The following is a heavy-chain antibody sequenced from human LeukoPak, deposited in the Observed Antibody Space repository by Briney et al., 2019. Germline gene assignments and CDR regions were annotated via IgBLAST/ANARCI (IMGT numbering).Heavy chain of an antibody. Sequence: SETLSLTCNVSGGSISTTTNSWGWAWIRQRPTKGLEWIGSIYYGGSPYYTSSLKSRVTISVDTSKNQFSLKLASLTAADTAVYYCARRPIVGITGFYFDPWGPGTLVTVSS. CDR3: ARRPIVGITGFYFDP. D-gene: IGHD1-26*01. J-gene: IGHJ5*02. CDR1: GGSISTTTNS. V-gene: IGHV4-39*01. CDR2: IYYGGSP.